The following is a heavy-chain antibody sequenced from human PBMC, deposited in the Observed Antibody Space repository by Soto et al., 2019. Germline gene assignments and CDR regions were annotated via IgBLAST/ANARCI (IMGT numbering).Heavy chain of an antibody. J-gene: IGHJ4*02. CDR1: GFRFRRYG. V-gene: IGHV3-30*18. CDR3: AKGLRYYYGSGSYQFDY. Sequence: LILSRAASGFRFRRYGMQWFRLAPVKGLEWAAVISYDGSNKYYADSVKGRFTISRDNSKNTLYLQMNSLRAEDTAVYYCAKGLRYYYGSGSYQFDYWAQGTLVTFSS. CDR2: ISYDGSNK. D-gene: IGHD3-10*01.